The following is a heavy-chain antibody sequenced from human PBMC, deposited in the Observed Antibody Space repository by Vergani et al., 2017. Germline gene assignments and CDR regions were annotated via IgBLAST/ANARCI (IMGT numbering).Heavy chain of an antibody. V-gene: IGHV3-30*02. CDR2: IQYDGSNK. Sequence: QVQLVESGGGVVQPGGSLRLSCAASGCTFSSYGMHWVRQAPGKGLEWVAFIQYDGSNKYYADSVKGRFTISRDNSKNTLYLQMNSLRTEDTAVYYCAKDLGSSTWWGWFDPWGQGTLVTVSS. CDR1: GCTFSSYG. D-gene: IGHD6-13*01. CDR3: AKDLGSSTWWGWFDP. J-gene: IGHJ5*02.